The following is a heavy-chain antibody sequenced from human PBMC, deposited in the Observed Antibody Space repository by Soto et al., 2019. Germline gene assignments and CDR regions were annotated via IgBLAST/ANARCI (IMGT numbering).Heavy chain of an antibody. CDR1: CGSISSGGYY. Sequence: SETLSLTCTVSCGSISSGGYYWIWIRQHPGKGLEWIGYIYYSGSTYYNPSLKRRVTISVAPYKNTCALKLSSGTAADTAVYYCARERYIAAAGEFYYWGQGTLVTVSS. CDR3: ARERYIAAAGEFYY. CDR2: IYYSGST. D-gene: IGHD6-13*01. V-gene: IGHV4-31*03. J-gene: IGHJ4*02.